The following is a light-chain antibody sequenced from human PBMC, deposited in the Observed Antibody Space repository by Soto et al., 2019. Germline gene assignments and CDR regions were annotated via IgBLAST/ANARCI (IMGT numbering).Light chain of an antibody. CDR1: SSDVGGYNH. CDR3: SSYTSSSTVV. Sequence: QSVLTQPASVSRSPGQSITISCTGTSSDVGGYNHVSWYQQHPGKAPKLMIYDVSNRPSGVSNRFSGSKSGNTASLTISGLQAEDEADYYCSSYTSSSTVVFGGGTKLTVL. J-gene: IGLJ2*01. V-gene: IGLV2-14*01. CDR2: DVS.